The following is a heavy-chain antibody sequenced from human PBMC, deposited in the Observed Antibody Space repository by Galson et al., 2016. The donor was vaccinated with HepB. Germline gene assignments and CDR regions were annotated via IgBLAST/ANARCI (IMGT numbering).Heavy chain of an antibody. CDR3: ARSNLRGYSHGYPLFYFDY. D-gene: IGHD5-18*01. CDR2: VYYSGST. Sequence: SETLSLTCGVSGGSFSDYYWTWIRQPPGKGLEWIGDVYYSGSTNYNPSLKSRVSISVDTSKNQFSLRLSSVTAADTAVYYCARSNLRGYSHGYPLFYFDYWGQGTLVTVSS. V-gene: IGHV4-59*01. J-gene: IGHJ4*02. CDR1: GGSFSDYY.